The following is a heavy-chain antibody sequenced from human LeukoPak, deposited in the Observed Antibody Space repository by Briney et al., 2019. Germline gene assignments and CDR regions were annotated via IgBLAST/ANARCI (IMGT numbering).Heavy chain of an antibody. CDR3: ARGQGVYSYGYCDY. J-gene: IGHJ4*02. CDR1: GYTFTGYY. CDR2: INPNSGGT. D-gene: IGHD5-18*01. Sequence: GASVKVSCKASGYTFTGYYMHWVRQAPGQGLEWMGWINPNSGGTNYAQKFQGRVTMTRDTSISTAYMELSRLRSDDTAVYYCARGQGVYSYGYCDYWGQGTLVTVSS. V-gene: IGHV1-2*02.